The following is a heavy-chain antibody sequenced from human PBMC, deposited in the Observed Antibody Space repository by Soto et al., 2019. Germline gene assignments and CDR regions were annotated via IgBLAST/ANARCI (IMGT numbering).Heavy chain of an antibody. CDR2: MKEDGTEI. J-gene: IGHJ4*02. Sequence: PGGSLRLSCAASGFAFSNSWMSWVRQAPGKGLEWVANMKEDGTEIWYMDSVKGRFTISRDNAKNSLYLQMNTLRVEDTAVYYCARDPAYYDSSGYPDYWGQGTLVTVSS. CDR1: GFAFSNSW. D-gene: IGHD3-22*01. CDR3: ARDPAYYDSSGYPDY. V-gene: IGHV3-7*01.